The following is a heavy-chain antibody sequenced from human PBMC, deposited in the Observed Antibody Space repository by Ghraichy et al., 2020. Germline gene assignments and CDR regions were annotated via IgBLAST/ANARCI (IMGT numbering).Heavy chain of an antibody. D-gene: IGHD3-10*01. CDR1: GGSIATGDHS. J-gene: IGHJ6*02. CDR2: IYYRGLT. V-gene: IGHV4-30-2*01. Sequence: SETLSLTCVVSGGSIATGDHSWTWFRQPPGKGLEWIGGIYYRGLTAYNPSPSFKRRLTLSVDKARNKFSLKLMSVTAADAGTYYCARDVYSGSGSWDVWGQGTTVIVSS. CDR3: ARDVYSGSGSWDV.